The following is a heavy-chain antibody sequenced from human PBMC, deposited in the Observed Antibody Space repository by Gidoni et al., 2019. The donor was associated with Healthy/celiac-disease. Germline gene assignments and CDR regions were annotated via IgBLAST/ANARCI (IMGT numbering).Heavy chain of an antibody. Sequence: QVQLVQSGAEVKKPGASVKVSCKASGYIFTSYYMHWVRQAPGQGLEWMGIINPSGGSTSYAQKFQGRVTMTRETSTSTVYMELSSLRSEDTARYYCARDNLLGGGFDPWGQGTLVTVSS. CDR1: GYIFTSYY. CDR2: INPSGGST. CDR3: ARDNLLGGGFDP. V-gene: IGHV1-46*01. J-gene: IGHJ5*02. D-gene: IGHD3-16*01.